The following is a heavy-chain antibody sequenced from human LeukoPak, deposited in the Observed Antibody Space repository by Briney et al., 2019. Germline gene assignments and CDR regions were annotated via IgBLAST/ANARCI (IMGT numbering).Heavy chain of an antibody. CDR3: ARENLVVDY. CDR2: IYYSGST. V-gene: IGHV4-39*07. Sequence: SETLSLTCTVSGGFISSSSYYWGWIRQPPGKGLEWIGSIYYSGSTYYNPSLKSRVTISVDTSKNQFSLKLSSVTAADTAIYYCARENLVVDYWGQGTLVTVSS. D-gene: IGHD6-6*01. J-gene: IGHJ4*02. CDR1: GGFISSSSYY.